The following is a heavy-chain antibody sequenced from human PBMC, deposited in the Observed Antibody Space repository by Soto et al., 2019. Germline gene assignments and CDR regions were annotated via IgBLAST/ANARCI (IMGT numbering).Heavy chain of an antibody. Sequence: ASVKVSCKASGYTFTSYGISWVRQAPGQGLDWMGWISAYNGNTNYAQKLQGRVTMTTDTSTSTAYMELRSLRSDDTAVYYCAREGSVSSGYYSEPDAFDIWGQGTMGTVS. CDR1: GYTFTSYG. D-gene: IGHD3-22*01. J-gene: IGHJ3*02. V-gene: IGHV1-18*01. CDR2: ISAYNGNT. CDR3: AREGSVSSGYYSEPDAFDI.